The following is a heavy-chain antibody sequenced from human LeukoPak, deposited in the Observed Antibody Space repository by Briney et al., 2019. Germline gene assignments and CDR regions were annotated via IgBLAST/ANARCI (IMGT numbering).Heavy chain of an antibody. V-gene: IGHV3-48*01. CDR2: ISSSSSTI. CDR3: ARAQYYYDSSGYYY. Sequence: GGSLRLSCAASGFTFSSYSMNWVRQAPGKGLEWVSYISSSSSTIYYADSVKGRFTISRDNAKNSLYLQMNSLRAEDTAVYYCARAQYYYDSSGYYYWGQGTLVTVSS. CDR1: GFTFSSYS. J-gene: IGHJ4*02. D-gene: IGHD3-22*01.